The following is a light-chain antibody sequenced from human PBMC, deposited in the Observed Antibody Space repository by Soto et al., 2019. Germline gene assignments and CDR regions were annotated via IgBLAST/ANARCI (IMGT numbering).Light chain of an antibody. V-gene: IGKV1-6*02. CDR2: AAS. Sequence: AVPMTQSPSSLSASVGDRVTITCRASQGIRTDLGWYQQKPGKAPKLLIYAASTLHSGVPSRFSGIGSGTDFTLTISSLQPEDFATYYCLQDYNYPRTFGQGTKLEIK. J-gene: IGKJ2*01. CDR1: QGIRTD. CDR3: LQDYNYPRT.